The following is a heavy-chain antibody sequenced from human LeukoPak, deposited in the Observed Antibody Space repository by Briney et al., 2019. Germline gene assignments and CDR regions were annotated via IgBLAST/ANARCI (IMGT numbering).Heavy chain of an antibody. CDR3: ARDKGLRVYDY. D-gene: IGHD4-17*01. V-gene: IGHV4-59*01. CDR1: GGSISSYY. J-gene: IGHJ4*02. CDR2: IYYSGST. Sequence: PSETLSLTCTVSGGSISSYYWNWIRQPPGKGLEWIGYIYYSGSTNYNPSLKSRVTISVDTSKNQFSLKLSSVTAADTAVYYCARDKGLRVYDYWGQGTLVTVSS.